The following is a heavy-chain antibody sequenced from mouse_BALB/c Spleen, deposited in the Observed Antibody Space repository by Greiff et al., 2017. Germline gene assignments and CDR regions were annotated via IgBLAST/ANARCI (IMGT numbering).Heavy chain of an antibody. Sequence: EVQLQQSGTVLARPGASVKMSCKASGYSFTSYWMHWVKQRPGQGLEWIGAIYPGNSDTSYNQKFKGKAKLTAVTSASTAYMELSSLTNEDSAVYYCTIYGNYWYFDVWGAGTTVTVSS. CDR1: GYSFTSYW. D-gene: IGHD2-1*01. V-gene: IGHV1-5*01. CDR3: TIYGNYWYFDV. J-gene: IGHJ1*01. CDR2: IYPGNSDT.